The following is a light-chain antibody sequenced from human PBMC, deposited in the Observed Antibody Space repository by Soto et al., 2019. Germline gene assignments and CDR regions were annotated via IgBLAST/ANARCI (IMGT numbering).Light chain of an antibody. CDR1: QNINSR. CDR2: FAS. J-gene: IGKJ4*02. CDR3: QQADSLPRT. V-gene: IGKV1-12*01. Sequence: IQMAQSPFSLHPFLGARITSTCRASQNINSRLAWYQQKPGKAPKLLIYFASTLEIGVPSRFFGSGSGTDVTLTISSLQPEEFATYYCQQADSLPRTFGGGTRWRS.